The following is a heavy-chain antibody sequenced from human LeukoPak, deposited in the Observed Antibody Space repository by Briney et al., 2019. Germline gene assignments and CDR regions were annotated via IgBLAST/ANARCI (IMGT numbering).Heavy chain of an antibody. V-gene: IGHV1-46*03. J-gene: IGHJ4*02. CDR3: ARVLQDGYSSGWTFDY. Sequence: ASVKVSCKASGGTFSSYAISWVRQAPGQGLEWMGIINPSGGSTSYAQKFQGRVTMTRDTSTSTVYMKLSSLRSEDTAVYYCARVLQDGYSSGWTFDYWGQGTLVTVSS. CDR1: GGTFSSYA. D-gene: IGHD6-19*01. CDR2: INPSGGST.